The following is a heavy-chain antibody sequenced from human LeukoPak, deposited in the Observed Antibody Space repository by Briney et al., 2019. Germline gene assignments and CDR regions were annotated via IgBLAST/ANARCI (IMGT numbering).Heavy chain of an antibody. CDR1: GGTFSSYA. Sequence: GASVKVSCKASGGTFSSYAISWVRQAPGQGLEWMGGIIPIFGTANYAQKFQGRVTITADESTSTAYMELSSLRSEDTAVYYCARRDILTGYLPYWGQGTLVTVSS. D-gene: IGHD3-9*01. CDR3: ARRDILTGYLPY. J-gene: IGHJ4*02. CDR2: IIPIFGTA. V-gene: IGHV1-69*01.